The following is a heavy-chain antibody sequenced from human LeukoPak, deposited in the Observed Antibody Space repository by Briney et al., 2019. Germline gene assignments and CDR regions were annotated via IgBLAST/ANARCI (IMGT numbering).Heavy chain of an antibody. Sequence: SETLSLTCTVSGGSISSGGHSWSWIRQPPGKGLEWIGFIYHSGSGSTYYNPSLKSRVTISIDKSKNQFSLKLNSVTAADTAVYYCARINDLWSGPTLDVWGQGTTVTVSS. CDR2: IYHSGSGST. D-gene: IGHD3-3*01. CDR1: GGSISSGGHS. J-gene: IGHJ6*02. CDR3: ARINDLWSGPTLDV. V-gene: IGHV4-30-2*01.